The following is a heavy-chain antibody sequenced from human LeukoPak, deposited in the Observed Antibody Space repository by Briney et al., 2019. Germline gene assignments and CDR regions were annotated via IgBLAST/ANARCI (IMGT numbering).Heavy chain of an antibody. CDR3: ARDLNPPPMGPDINSSGKDGFGY. D-gene: IGHD3-22*01. V-gene: IGHV3-33*01. Sequence: GGSLRLSCAASGFTFSSYGMHWVRQAPGKGLEWVAVIWYDGSNKYYADSEKGRFTISRDNSKNTLYLQMNSLRAEDTAVYYCARDLNPPPMGPDINSSGKDGFGYWGQGTLVTVSS. CDR2: IWYDGSNK. CDR1: GFTFSSYG. J-gene: IGHJ4*02.